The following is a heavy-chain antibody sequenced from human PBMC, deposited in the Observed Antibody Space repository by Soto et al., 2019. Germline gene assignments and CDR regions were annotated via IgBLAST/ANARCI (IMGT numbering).Heavy chain of an antibody. D-gene: IGHD3-22*01. CDR3: ARATDYYDSPFDY. V-gene: IGHV3-30-3*01. CDR1: GFTFSSYA. Sequence: GGSLRLSCAASGFTFSSYAMHWVRQAPGKGLEWVAVISYDGSNKYYADSVKGRFTISRDNSKNTLYLQMNSLGAEDTAVYYCARATDYYDSPFDYWGQGTLVTVSS. J-gene: IGHJ4*02. CDR2: ISYDGSNK.